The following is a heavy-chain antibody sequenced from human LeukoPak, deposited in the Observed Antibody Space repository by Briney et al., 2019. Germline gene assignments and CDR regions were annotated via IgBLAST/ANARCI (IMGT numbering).Heavy chain of an antibody. CDR2: ISAYNGNT. Sequence: GASVKVSCKASGYTFTIYGISGVRQAPGQGLEWMGWISAYNGNTNYAQKLQGRVTMTTDTSTSTAYMELRSLRSDDTAVYYCARGPDILTGYYTRIRAFDIWGQGTMVTVSS. J-gene: IGHJ3*02. D-gene: IGHD3-9*01. CDR1: GYTFTIYG. V-gene: IGHV1-18*01. CDR3: ARGPDILTGYYTRIRAFDI.